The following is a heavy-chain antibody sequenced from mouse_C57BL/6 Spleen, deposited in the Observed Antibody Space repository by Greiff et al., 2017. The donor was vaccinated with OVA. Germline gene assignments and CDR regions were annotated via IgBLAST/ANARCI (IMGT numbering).Heavy chain of an antibody. CDR2: INPNYGTT. J-gene: IGHJ2*01. D-gene: IGHD1-1*01. Sequence: EVKLQESGPELVKLGASVKISCKASGYSFTDYNMNWVKQSNGKSLEWIGVINPNYGTTSYNQKFKGKATLTVDQSSSTAYMQLNRLTSEDSAVYYCAKDGSSSLFDYGGQGTTLTVSS. CDR1: GYSFTDYN. CDR3: AKDGSSSLFDY. V-gene: IGHV1-39*01.